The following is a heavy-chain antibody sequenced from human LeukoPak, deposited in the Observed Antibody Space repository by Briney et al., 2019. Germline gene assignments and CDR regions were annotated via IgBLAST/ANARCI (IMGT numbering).Heavy chain of an antibody. CDR1: GYTFTGYY. CDR2: INPNSGGT. Sequence: ASVKVSCKASGYTFTGYYMHWVRQAPGQGLEWMGWINPNSGGTNYAQKFQGRATMTRDTSISTAYMELSRLRSDDTAVYYCARDYGSGSYGYYYYMDVWGKGTTVTISS. J-gene: IGHJ6*03. D-gene: IGHD3-10*01. CDR3: ARDYGSGSYGYYYYMDV. V-gene: IGHV1-2*02.